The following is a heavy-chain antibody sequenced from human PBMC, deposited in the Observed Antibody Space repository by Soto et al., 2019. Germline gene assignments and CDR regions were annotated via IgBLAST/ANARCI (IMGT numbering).Heavy chain of an antibody. CDR2: ISGSGSST. CDR3: AKGSRGYYCPFDY. CDR1: GFTFSSYA. V-gene: IGHV3-23*01. Sequence: EVQLLESGGGLVQPGGSLRLSCAASGFTFSSYAMSWVRQAPGKGLEWVSSISGSGSSTYYTDSVKGRFIISRDNSKNTLYLHMNSLRAEDTAVYYCAKGSRGYYCPFDYWGQGTLVTVSS. D-gene: IGHD3-22*01. J-gene: IGHJ4*02.